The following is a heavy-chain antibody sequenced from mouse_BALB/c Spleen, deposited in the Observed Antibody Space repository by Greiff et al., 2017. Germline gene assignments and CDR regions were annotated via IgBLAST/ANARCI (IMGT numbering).Heavy chain of an antibody. CDR1: GFTFSSFG. CDR3: ARDDGYYGFAY. Sequence: EVQGVESGGGLVQPGGSRKLSCAASGFTFSSFGMHWVRQAPEKGLEWVAYISSGSSTIYYADTVKGRFTISRDNPKNTLFLQMTSLRSEDTAMYYCARDDGYYGFAYWGQGTLVTVSA. CDR2: ISSGSSTI. D-gene: IGHD2-3*01. J-gene: IGHJ3*01. V-gene: IGHV5-17*02.